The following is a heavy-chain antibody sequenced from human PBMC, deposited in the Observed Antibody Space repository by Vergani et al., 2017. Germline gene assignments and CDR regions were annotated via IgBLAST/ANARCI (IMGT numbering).Heavy chain of an antibody. V-gene: IGHV3-23*03. CDR2: IYSGGST. CDR3: ARVSDIVVVPAAMWGAFDI. CDR1: GFTFSSYA. Sequence: EVQLLESGGGLVQPGGSLRLSCAASGFTFSSYAMSWVRQAPGKGLEWVSVIYSGGSTYYAASVKGRFTISRDNSKNTLYLQMNSLRAEDTAVYYCARVSDIVVVPAAMWGAFDIWGQGTMVTVSS. D-gene: IGHD2-2*01. J-gene: IGHJ3*02.